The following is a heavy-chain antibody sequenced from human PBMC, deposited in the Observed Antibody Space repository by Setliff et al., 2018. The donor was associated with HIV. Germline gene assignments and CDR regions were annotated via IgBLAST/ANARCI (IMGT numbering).Heavy chain of an antibody. CDR3: ARGGGGYYYVGAVDI. V-gene: IGHV1-8*01. J-gene: IGHJ3*02. D-gene: IGHD3-22*01. CDR2: MNPNSGNT. Sequence: GASVKVSCKASGYSLSTYAISWVRQAPGQGLEWMGWMNPNSGNTGYAQKFQGRVTMTGNTSISTAYMELSSLRSEDTAVYYCARGGGGYYYVGAVDIWGQGTVVTVSS. CDR1: GYSLSTYA.